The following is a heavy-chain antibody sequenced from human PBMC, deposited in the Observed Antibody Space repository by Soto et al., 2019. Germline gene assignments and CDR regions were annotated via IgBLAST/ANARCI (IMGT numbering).Heavy chain of an antibody. Sequence: EVQLVESGGGLVQPGGSLRLSCAASRFTVGNNYMSWVRQAPTKGLEWLSVIFGDGRTYYADSVKGRFTVSRDSSENTLFLQINNLRAEDTAVYYCAGDPFQGFGSWGHGTLVTVSS. V-gene: IGHV3-66*01. CDR3: AGDPFQGFGS. CDR1: RFTVGNNY. CDR2: IFGDGRT. J-gene: IGHJ5*01.